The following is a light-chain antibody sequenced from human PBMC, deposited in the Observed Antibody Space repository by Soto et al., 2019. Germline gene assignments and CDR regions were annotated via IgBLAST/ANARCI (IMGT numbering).Light chain of an antibody. CDR1: QDVRTY. CDR3: LQDYSWPWT. V-gene: IGKV1-6*01. CDR2: GAF. Sequence: AIQMTQSPSSLSASVGDRLPITCRASQDVRTYVGWYQQRPGKAPKFLIYGAFSLETGIPSRFSGSGYGTEFTLTINSLLPEDFATYFCLQDYSWPWTFGQGTKVEV. J-gene: IGKJ1*01.